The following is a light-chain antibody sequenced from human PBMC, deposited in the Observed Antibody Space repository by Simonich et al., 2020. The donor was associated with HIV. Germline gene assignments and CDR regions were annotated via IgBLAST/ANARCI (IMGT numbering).Light chain of an antibody. CDR3: MQALQTPRT. Sequence: DIVMTQSPLSLPVTPGEPASISCRSSQGLLHSNGYNYLDWYLPKPGQAPQVLIYLGSNRASGVPDRFSGSGSGTDFTLKISRVEAEDVGVYYCMQALQTPRTFGQGTKVEIK. J-gene: IGKJ1*01. CDR2: LGS. V-gene: IGKV2-28*01. CDR1: QGLLHSNGYNY.